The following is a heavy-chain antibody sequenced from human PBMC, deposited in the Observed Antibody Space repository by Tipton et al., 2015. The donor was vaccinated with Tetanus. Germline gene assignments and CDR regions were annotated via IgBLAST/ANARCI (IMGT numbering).Heavy chain of an antibody. D-gene: IGHD6-6*01. CDR1: DESISSSSYY. J-gene: IGHJ4*02. V-gene: IGHV4-39*07. Sequence: TLSLTCTVSDESISSSSYYWGWIRHHPGRGLEWIASISNSGTSYNNPSFRSRVTISVDTSKNQFSLKLNSLTTADTAVYFCARDHSSSSYFDYWGQGALVTVSS. CDR3: ARDHSSSSYFDY. CDR2: ISNSGTS.